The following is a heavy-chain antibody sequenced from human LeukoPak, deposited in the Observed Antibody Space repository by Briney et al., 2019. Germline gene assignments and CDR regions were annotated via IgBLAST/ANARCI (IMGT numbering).Heavy chain of an antibody. CDR1: GYTFTSYA. CDR3: ARDRISAAAGRGWFDP. J-gene: IGHJ5*02. CDR2: INAGNGNT. D-gene: IGHD6-13*01. Sequence: ASVKVSCKASGYTFTSYAMHWVRPAPGQRLEWMGWINAGNGNTKYSQKFQGRVTITRDTSASTAYMELSSLRSEDTAVYYCARDRISAAAGRGWFDPWGQGTLVTVSS. V-gene: IGHV1-3*01.